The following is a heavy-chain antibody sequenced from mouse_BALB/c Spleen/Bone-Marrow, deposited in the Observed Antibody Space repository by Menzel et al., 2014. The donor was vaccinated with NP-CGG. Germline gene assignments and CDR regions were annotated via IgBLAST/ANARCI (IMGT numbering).Heavy chain of an antibody. CDR3: ARHVGNPYAMDY. CDR2: ISNGGGST. D-gene: IGHD3-1*01. Sequence: EVQGVESGGGLVHPGGSLKLSCAASGFTFSSYTMSWVRQTPEKRLEWVAYISNGGGSTYYPDTVKGRFTISRDNAKNTLYLQMSSLKSEDTAMYYCARHVGNPYAMDYWGQGTSVTVSS. CDR1: GFTFSSYT. V-gene: IGHV5-12-2*01. J-gene: IGHJ4*01.